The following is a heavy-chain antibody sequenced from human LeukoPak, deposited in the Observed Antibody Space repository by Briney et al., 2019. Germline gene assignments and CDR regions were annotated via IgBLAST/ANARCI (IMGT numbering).Heavy chain of an antibody. J-gene: IGHJ3*02. CDR1: GFTFSDFA. D-gene: IGHD6-6*01. Sequence: PGGSLRLSCEASGFTFSDFAMSWVRQAPGKGLEWVSAIGGNGDYTYYADSVKGRFTIPRDNSKNTLYLQANSLRAEDTAVHYCAKGLISSSSIKDAFDIWGQGTMVTVSS. CDR3: AKGLISSSSIKDAFDI. V-gene: IGHV3-23*01. CDR2: IGGNGDYT.